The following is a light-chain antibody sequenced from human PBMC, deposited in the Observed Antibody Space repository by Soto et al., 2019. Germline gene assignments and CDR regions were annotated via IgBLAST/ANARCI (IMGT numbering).Light chain of an antibody. CDR3: QKWDRAPIT. Sequence: DFQMTQYPSSLSASVGDRVTITCRASQGIRAHLAWYLQKPGKVPQLLIHTSSPLHSGVTSGLRASGYGTDFTLTISGLQPEDVGVYFFQKWDRAPITFGPGTTV. CDR2: TSS. CDR1: QGIRAH. V-gene: IGKV1-27*01. J-gene: IGKJ3*01.